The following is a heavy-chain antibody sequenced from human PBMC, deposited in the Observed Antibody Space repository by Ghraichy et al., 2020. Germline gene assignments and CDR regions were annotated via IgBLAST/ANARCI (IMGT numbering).Heavy chain of an antibody. J-gene: IGHJ4*02. CDR3: TTGSPTNAGSDGYNYGFY. CDR1: GFTFSNAW. Sequence: GGSLRLSCAASGFTFSNAWMSWVRQAPGKGLEWVGRIKSKTDGATTAYAAPVKGRFTISGDDSKNTLYLQMNNLKTEDTDMYYCTTGSPTNAGSDGYNYGFYWGQGTLVTVSS. D-gene: IGHD5-24*01. V-gene: IGHV3-15*01. CDR2: IKSKTDGATT.